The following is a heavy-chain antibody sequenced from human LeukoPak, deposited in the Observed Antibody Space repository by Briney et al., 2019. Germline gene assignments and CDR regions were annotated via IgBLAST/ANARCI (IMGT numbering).Heavy chain of an antibody. J-gene: IGHJ4*02. CDR2: IYYSGST. CDR1: GGSISSYY. Sequence: SETLSLTCTVSGGSISSYYWSWIRQPPGKGLEWIGYIYYSGSTNYNPSLKSRVTISVGTSKNQFSLKLSSVTAADTAVYYCAREGTSSWYNYWGQGTLVTVSS. CDR3: AREGTSSWYNY. V-gene: IGHV4-59*01. D-gene: IGHD6-13*01.